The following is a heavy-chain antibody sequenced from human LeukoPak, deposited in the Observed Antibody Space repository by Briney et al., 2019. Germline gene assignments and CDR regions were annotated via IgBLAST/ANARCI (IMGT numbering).Heavy chain of an antibody. CDR1: GFTFSSYA. J-gene: IGHJ4*02. V-gene: IGHV3-23*01. D-gene: IGHD3-10*01. CDR2: ITGTGGVT. Sequence: RGSLRLSCAASGFTFSSYAMGWVRQAPGKGLEWLSAITGTGGVTYYADSVKGRFTISRDSSKTTLYLQMNSLRAEDTAVYYCAKEVSGSGSYYGGNDYWGQGTLVIVSS. CDR3: AKEVSGSGSYYGGNDY.